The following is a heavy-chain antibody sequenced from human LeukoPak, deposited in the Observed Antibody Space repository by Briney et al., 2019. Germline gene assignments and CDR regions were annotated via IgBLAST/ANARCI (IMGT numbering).Heavy chain of an antibody. CDR3: ARHIPRGNNYFDC. D-gene: IGHD1/OR15-1a*01. CDR2: ITQDGSAK. Sequence: GGSLRLSCTASEFAFGNFYMSWIRQSPGKGLECVATITQDGSAKYYADSVKGRFTVSRDNAKNSLSLQMNSLEAEDTAVYYCARHIPRGNNYFDCWGQGILVTVSS. V-gene: IGHV3-7*01. CDR1: EFAFGNFY. J-gene: IGHJ4*02.